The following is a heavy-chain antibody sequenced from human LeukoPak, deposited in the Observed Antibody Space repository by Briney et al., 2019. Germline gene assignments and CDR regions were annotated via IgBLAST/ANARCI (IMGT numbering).Heavy chain of an antibody. CDR2: LNSDGSSR. D-gene: IGHD6-25*01. CDR3: ARYSSGWPGYFDY. CDR1: GFTFSSYS. Sequence: GGSLRLSCAASGFTFSSYSMNWVRQAPGKGLVWVSRLNSDGSSRTYADSAKGRFTISRDNAKNTLYLQMNSLRAEDTAVYYCARYSSGWPGYFDYWGQGTLVTVSS. J-gene: IGHJ4*02. V-gene: IGHV3-74*01.